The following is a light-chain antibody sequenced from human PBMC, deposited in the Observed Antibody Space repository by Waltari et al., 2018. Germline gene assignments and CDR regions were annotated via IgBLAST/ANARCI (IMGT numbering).Light chain of an antibody. CDR2: GAS. V-gene: IGKV3-15*01. CDR3: QQYNNWHTWT. Sequence: EIVMTQSPATLSVSPGERGTPSCRASQSVSSNLAWYQPKPGQAPRLLIYGASTRATGIPARFSGSGSGTEFTLTISSLQSEDFAVYYCQQYNNWHTWTFGQGTKVEIK. CDR1: QSVSSN. J-gene: IGKJ1*01.